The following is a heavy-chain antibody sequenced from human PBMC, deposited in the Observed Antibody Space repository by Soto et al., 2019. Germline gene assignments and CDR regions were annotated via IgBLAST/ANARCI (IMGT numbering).Heavy chain of an antibody. CDR2: ISSSSSTI. D-gene: IGHD1-20*01. CDR3: ARFYNWNDDQTMGGY. V-gene: IGHV3-48*02. Sequence: HPGGSLRLSCAASGFTFSSYSMNWVRQAPGKGLEWVSYISSSSSTIYYADSVKGRFTISRDNAKNSLYLQMNSLRDEDTAVYYCARFYNWNDDQTMGGYWGQGTLVTVSS. J-gene: IGHJ4*02. CDR1: GFTFSSYS.